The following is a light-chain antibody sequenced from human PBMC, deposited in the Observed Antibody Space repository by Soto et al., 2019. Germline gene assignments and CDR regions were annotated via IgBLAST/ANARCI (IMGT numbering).Light chain of an antibody. Sequence: QSALTQPASVFGSPGQSITISCTGTSSNVGSYILVSWYQQHPGKAPKLMIYEASKRPSGVSNRFSGSKSGNTASLTISGLQAEDEADYYCCSYAGSSTYVFGGGTKLTVL. V-gene: IGLV2-23*01. CDR1: SSNVGSYIL. CDR2: EAS. J-gene: IGLJ2*01. CDR3: CSYAGSSTYV.